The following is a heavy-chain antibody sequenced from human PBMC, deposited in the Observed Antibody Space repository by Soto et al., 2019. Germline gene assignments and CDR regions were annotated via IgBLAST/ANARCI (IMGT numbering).Heavy chain of an antibody. V-gene: IGHV3-48*02. CDR3: ARDGVLFLGPHPFPSGMDV. Sequence: GGSLRLSCAASGFTFSSYSMNWVRQAPGKGLEWVSYISSSSSTIYYADSVKGRFTISRDNAKNSLYLQMNSLRDEDTAVYYWARDGVLFLGPHPFPSGMDVWGQGTRVTVSS. J-gene: IGHJ6*02. CDR2: ISSSSSTI. D-gene: IGHD3-3*01. CDR1: GFTFSSYS.